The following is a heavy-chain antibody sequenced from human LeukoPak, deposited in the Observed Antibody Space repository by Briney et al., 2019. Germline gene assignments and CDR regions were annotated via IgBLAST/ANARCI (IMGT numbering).Heavy chain of an antibody. J-gene: IGHJ4*02. Sequence: ASVKVSCKASGYTFITYGVSWVRQAPGQGREWMGWISAYNGNTNYAQKLQGRVTMTTDTPTSTAYILLRSMRSDDTAVYYCAREPALGALDYWGQGSLVTVSS. D-gene: IGHD1-26*01. CDR3: AREPALGALDY. CDR2: ISAYNGNT. V-gene: IGHV1-18*01. CDR1: GYTFITYG.